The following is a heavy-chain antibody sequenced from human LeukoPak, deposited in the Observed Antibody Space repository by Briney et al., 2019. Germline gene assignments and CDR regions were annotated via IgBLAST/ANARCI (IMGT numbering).Heavy chain of an antibody. CDR3: ARGGGGGSRSYYKSPFDY. J-gene: IGHJ4*02. CDR2: INPSGGST. CDR1: GYTFTSYY. Sequence: ASVKVSCKASGYTFTSYYMHWVRQAPGQGLEWMGTINPSGGSTSYTQKFQGRVTMTRDTSTSTVYMELSSLRSEDTAVYYCARGGGGGSRSYYKSPFDYWGQGTLVTVSS. D-gene: IGHD3-10*01. V-gene: IGHV1-46*01.